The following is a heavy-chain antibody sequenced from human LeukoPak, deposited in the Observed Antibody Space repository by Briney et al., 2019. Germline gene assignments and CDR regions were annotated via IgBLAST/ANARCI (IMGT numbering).Heavy chain of an antibody. V-gene: IGHV4-30-4*01. Sequence: SQTLSLTCTVSGGSISSGDYYWSWIRQPPGKGLEWIGYIYYSGSTYYNPSLKSRVTISVDTSKNQFSLKLSSVTAADTAVYYCARGHYGSGSYYLYYFDYWGQGTLVTVSS. CDR3: ARGHYGSGSYYLYYFDY. CDR1: GGSISSGDYY. D-gene: IGHD3-10*01. J-gene: IGHJ4*02. CDR2: IYYSGST.